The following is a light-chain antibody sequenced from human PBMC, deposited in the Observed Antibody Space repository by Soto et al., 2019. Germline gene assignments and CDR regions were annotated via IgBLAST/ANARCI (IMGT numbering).Light chain of an antibody. V-gene: IGKV3-15*01. CDR1: QSVSSN. CDR2: SAS. J-gene: IGKJ1*01. Sequence: EIVMTQSPATLSVSPGDRATLSCRASQSVSSNLAWYQQKPGQAPRLLIYSASTRATGIPARFSGSGSGTEFTLTISILQSEDFAVYYCQQYNNWPPWTFGQGTKVDIK. CDR3: QQYNNWPPWT.